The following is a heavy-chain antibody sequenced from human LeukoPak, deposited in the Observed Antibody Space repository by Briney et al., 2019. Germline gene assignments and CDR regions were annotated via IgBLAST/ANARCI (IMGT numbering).Heavy chain of an antibody. J-gene: IGHJ4*02. CDR1: GFTFSRHW. V-gene: IGHV3-7*04. Sequence: GGSLRLSCAGSGFTFSRHWMGWVRQTPGRGLEWVANIKQDGSEKYYVDSVRGRFTISGDNAKNSLYLQMNSLRPEDTAVYYCAREGSIWYERPGDWGQGTLVTVSS. CDR3: AREGSIWYERPGD. D-gene: IGHD6-13*01. CDR2: IKQDGSEK.